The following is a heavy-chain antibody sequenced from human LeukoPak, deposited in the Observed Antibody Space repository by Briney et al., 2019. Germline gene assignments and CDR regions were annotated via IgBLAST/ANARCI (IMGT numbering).Heavy chain of an antibody. V-gene: IGHV4-38-2*02. CDR3: ARGHSGWYLYYYYGMDV. Sequence: SETLSLTFTVSGDSISSGNYWGWIRQPPGKGLEWIGRIYYSGSTYYNPSLKSRVTISVDTSKNQFSLKLSSVTAADTAAYYCARGHSGWYLYYYYGMDVRGQGTTVTVSS. J-gene: IGHJ6*02. CDR1: GDSISSGNY. D-gene: IGHD6-19*01. CDR2: IYYSGST.